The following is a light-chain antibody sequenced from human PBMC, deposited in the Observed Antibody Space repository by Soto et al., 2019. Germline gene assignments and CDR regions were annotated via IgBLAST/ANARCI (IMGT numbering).Light chain of an antibody. Sequence: QSALTQPASVSGSPGQSITISCTGTSSDVGGYNYVSWYQQHPGKAPKLMIYDVSNRPSGVSNRFSGSKSGNTASLTISGLKAEDEADYYCSSYKSSSTYVVFGGGTQLTVL. V-gene: IGLV2-14*01. CDR3: SSYKSSSTYVV. CDR1: SSDVGGYNY. CDR2: DVS. J-gene: IGLJ2*01.